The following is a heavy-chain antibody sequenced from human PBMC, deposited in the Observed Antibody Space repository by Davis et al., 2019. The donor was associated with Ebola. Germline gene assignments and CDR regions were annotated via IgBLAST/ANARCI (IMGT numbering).Heavy chain of an antibody. CDR2: IYYSGTT. D-gene: IGHD2-15*01. V-gene: IGHV4-59*01. J-gene: IGHJ3*02. CDR3: ARTVGYCSGGSCYSGDAFDI. Sequence: MPSETLSLTCTVSGGSINNDYWSWIRQPPGKGLEWIGYIYYSGTTNYNPSLKSRVTISVDTSKNQFSLKLSSVTAADTAVYYCARTVGYCSGGSCYSGDAFDIWGQGAMVTVSS. CDR1: GGSINNDY.